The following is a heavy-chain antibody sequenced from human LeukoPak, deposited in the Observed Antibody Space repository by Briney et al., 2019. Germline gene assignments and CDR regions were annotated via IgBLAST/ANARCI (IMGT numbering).Heavy chain of an antibody. CDR2: ISGSGGST. CDR3: ANIPLPKWFGELWGYFDY. V-gene: IGHV3-23*01. D-gene: IGHD3-10*01. J-gene: IGHJ4*02. Sequence: PGGSLRLSCAVSGFTFADYGMSWVRQAPGKGLEWVSAISGSGGSTYYADSVKGRFTISRDNSKNTLYLQMNSLRAEDTAVYYCANIPLPKWFGELWGYFDYWGQGTLVTVSS. CDR1: GFTFADYG.